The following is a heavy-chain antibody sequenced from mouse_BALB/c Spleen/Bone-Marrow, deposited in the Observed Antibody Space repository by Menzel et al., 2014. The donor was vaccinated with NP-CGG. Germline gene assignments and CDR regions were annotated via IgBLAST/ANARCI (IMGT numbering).Heavy chain of an antibody. Sequence: VQLQQSGPGLVKPSQSLSLTCIVTGYSITSDYAWNWIRQFPGNKLEWMGYISYSGSTDYNPSLKSRISITRDTSKNQFFLQLNSVTTEDTATYYCARATYYGNFFDYWGQGTTLTVSS. V-gene: IGHV3-2*02. D-gene: IGHD2-10*01. CDR3: ARATYYGNFFDY. CDR2: ISYSGST. CDR1: GYSITSDYA. J-gene: IGHJ2*01.